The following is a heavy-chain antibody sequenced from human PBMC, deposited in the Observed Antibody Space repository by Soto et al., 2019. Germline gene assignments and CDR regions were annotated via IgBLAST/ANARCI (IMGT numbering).Heavy chain of an antibody. J-gene: IGHJ5*02. D-gene: IGHD3-10*02. CDR3: ARHVRGAVTMNWFDP. V-gene: IGHV4-39*01. CDR2: VEYGGST. CDR1: GGSIISSNFY. Sequence: SETLSLTCTVSGGSIISSNFYWGWIRQPPGKGLEWIGSVEYGGSTYDNPSLKSRVTLSADTSKNQFSLKLTSVTAADAAIYYCARHVRGAVTMNWFDPWGHGTLVTVSS.